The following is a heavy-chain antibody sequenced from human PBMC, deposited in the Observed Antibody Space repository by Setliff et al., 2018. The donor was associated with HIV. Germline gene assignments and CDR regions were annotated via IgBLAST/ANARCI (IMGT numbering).Heavy chain of an antibody. D-gene: IGHD2-15*01. CDR2: IDHSGAT. Sequence: PSETLSLTCAVYNGSFSGYYWSWIRQPPGKGLEWIGEIDHSGATNYNPSLKSRITMSVDTSENQLSLRLSSVTSADTAVYYCARDRGPYCSGSICHPPHSSYMDVWGKGTTVTAP. V-gene: IGHV4-34*10. CDR3: ARDRGPYCSGSICHPPHSSYMDV. J-gene: IGHJ6*03. CDR1: NGSFSGYY.